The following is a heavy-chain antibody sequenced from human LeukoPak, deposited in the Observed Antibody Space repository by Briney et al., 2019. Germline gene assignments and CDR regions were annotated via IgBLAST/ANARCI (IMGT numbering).Heavy chain of an antibody. Sequence: PGGSLRLSCAASGFTFSSYAMGWVRQAPGKGLEWVSAISGSGGSTYYADSVKGRFTISRDNSKNTLYLQMNSLRAEDTAVYYCAKSGDVSGYDFGWFDPWGQGTLVTVSS. CDR2: ISGSGGST. CDR1: GFTFSSYA. D-gene: IGHD5-12*01. CDR3: AKSGDVSGYDFGWFDP. J-gene: IGHJ5*02. V-gene: IGHV3-23*01.